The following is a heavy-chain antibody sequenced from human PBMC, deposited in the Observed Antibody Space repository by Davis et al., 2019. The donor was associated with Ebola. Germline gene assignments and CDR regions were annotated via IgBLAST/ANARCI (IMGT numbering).Heavy chain of an antibody. V-gene: IGHV1-2*06. CDR3: ARGSDLYNRRRGLGDP. CDR2: INPYSGGT. J-gene: IGHJ5*02. CDR1: GYTFSDYY. Sequence: ASVKVSCKASGYTFSDYYMHWVRQAPGQRLEWMGRINPYSGGTNYAQKFQGRVTMTRDTSISTAYMDLTRLRSDDTAVYYCARGSDLYNRRRGLGDPWGQGTLVTVSS. D-gene: IGHD1-14*01.